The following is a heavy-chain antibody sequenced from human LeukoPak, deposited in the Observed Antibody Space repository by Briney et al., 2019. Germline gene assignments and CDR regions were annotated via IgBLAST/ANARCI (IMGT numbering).Heavy chain of an antibody. Sequence: SETLSLTCTVSGGSISNFYWSWIRQPAGQALEWIGRIYTSGSTNYNPSLKSRVTMSVDTSKNQFSLKLSSVTAADTAVYYCARETAGAGTARPFDYWGQGTLVTVSS. D-gene: IGHD6-13*01. CDR1: GGSISNFY. J-gene: IGHJ4*02. CDR2: IYTSGST. CDR3: ARETAGAGTARPFDY. V-gene: IGHV4-4*07.